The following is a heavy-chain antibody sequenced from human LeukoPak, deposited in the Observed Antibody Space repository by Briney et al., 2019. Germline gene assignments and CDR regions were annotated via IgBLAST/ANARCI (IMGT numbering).Heavy chain of an antibody. CDR3: AKDEQMTTFDY. CDR2: INQDGSEK. J-gene: IGHJ4*02. Sequence: PGGSLRLSCAASGFTFSSYWMGWARQAPGKGLEWVANINQDGSEKFYVDSVKGRFTISRDNSKNTLYLQVNSLRAEDTAVYYCAKDEQMTTFDYWGQGTLVTVSS. V-gene: IGHV3-7*01. D-gene: IGHD4-17*01. CDR1: GFTFSSYW.